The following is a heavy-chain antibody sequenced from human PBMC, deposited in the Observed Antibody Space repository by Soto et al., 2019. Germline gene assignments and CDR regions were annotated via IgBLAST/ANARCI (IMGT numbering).Heavy chain of an antibody. V-gene: IGHV3-23*01. CDR2: ISGSGGST. Sequence: GRLLRLSCAAAGVTFSSYAMRWVRQAPGKGLEWVSAISGSGGSTYYADSVKGRFTISRDNSKNTLYLQMNSLRAEDTAVYYCAKAKSARGPLDYWGQGTLVNVSS. J-gene: IGHJ4*02. CDR3: AKAKSARGPLDY. D-gene: IGHD2-15*01. CDR1: GVTFSSYA.